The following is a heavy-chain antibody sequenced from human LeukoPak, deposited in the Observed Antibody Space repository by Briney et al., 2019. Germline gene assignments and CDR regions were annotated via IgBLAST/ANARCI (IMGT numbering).Heavy chain of an antibody. D-gene: IGHD5-18*01. CDR2: ISSSGSYI. CDR1: GFIFSDYS. Sequence: PGGSLRLSCAASGFIFSDYSMNWVRQAPGKGLEWVSSISSSGSYIYYADSMQGRFTISRDNAKNSLFLQMSSLRAEDTAVYYCVRDLGEIQLWSSYYFDSWGQGTLVTVSS. V-gene: IGHV3-21*01. J-gene: IGHJ4*02. CDR3: VRDLGEIQLWSSYYFDS.